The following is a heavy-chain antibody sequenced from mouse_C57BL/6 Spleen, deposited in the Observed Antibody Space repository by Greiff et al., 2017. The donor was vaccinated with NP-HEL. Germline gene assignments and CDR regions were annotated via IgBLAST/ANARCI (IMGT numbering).Heavy chain of an antibody. CDR2: IHPNSGST. CDR3: ARDYYGSSYPAWFAY. D-gene: IGHD1-1*01. V-gene: IGHV1-64*01. J-gene: IGHJ3*01. CDR1: GYTFTSYW. Sequence: QVQLQQPGAELVKPGASVKLSCKASGYTFTSYWMHWVKQRPGQGLEWIGMIHPNSGSTNYNEKFKSKATLTVDKSSSTAYMQLSSLTSEDSAVYYCARDYYGSSYPAWFAYWGQGTLVTVSA.